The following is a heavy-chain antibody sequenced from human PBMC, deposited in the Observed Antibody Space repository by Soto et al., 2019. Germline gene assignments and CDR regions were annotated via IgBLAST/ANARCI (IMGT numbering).Heavy chain of an antibody. J-gene: IGHJ5*02. V-gene: IGHV3-30*18. Sequence: QVQLVESGGGAVQPGRSLRLSCEASGFTFDSHGMHWVRQAPGKGLEWVAVISSDGNNKYYADSVKGRFTISRDNFNNILYLQMSSLRAEDTAVYYCAKDLLPNTVTTCGSWGQGTLVTVSS. CDR1: GFTFDSHG. D-gene: IGHD4-17*01. CDR2: ISSDGNNK. CDR3: AKDLLPNTVTTCGS.